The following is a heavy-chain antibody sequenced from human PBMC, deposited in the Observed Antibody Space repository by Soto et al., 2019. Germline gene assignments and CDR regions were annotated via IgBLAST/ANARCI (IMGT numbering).Heavy chain of an antibody. CDR2: INHSGST. V-gene: IGHV4-34*01. Sequence: QVQLQQWGAGLLKPSETLSLTCAVYGGSFSGYYWTWIRQPPGKGPEWIGEINHSGSTNYNPSLKSRVTISVDTSKNQFSLKLSSVTAADTGVYYCARGRMVYSSSPGDFWGRGTLVTVSS. J-gene: IGHJ4*02. CDR3: ARGRMVYSSSPGDF. D-gene: IGHD6-6*01. CDR1: GGSFSGYY.